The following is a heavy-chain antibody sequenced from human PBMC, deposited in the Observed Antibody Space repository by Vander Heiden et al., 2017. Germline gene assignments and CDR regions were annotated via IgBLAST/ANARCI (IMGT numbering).Heavy chain of an antibody. CDR3: ARPTAGY. CDR2: MFYTGST. J-gene: IGHJ4*02. V-gene: IGHV4-39*01. Sequence: QLQLQESGPGLVKSPETLSLTCSVSGGPVSSSSHFWGWVRQSPGKGLEWVGSMFYTGSTYYNPSLQSRVTISVDMSKNQFSRRLTSVTAADTGVYYCARPTAGYWGQGTRVTVSS. CDR1: GGPVSSSSHF.